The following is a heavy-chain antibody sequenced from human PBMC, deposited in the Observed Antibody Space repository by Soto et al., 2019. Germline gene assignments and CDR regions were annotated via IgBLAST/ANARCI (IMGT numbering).Heavy chain of an antibody. D-gene: IGHD3-22*01. V-gene: IGHV3-23*01. CDR1: GFTFSSYA. Sequence: PGGSLRLSCAASGFTFSSYAMSWVRQAPGKGLEWVSAISGSGGSTYYADSVKGRFTISRDNSKNTLYLQMNSLRAEDTAVYYCARDGRPKTYYYDSSGYPPFDYWGQGTLVTVSS. CDR3: ARDGRPKTYYYDSSGYPPFDY. CDR2: ISGSGGST. J-gene: IGHJ4*02.